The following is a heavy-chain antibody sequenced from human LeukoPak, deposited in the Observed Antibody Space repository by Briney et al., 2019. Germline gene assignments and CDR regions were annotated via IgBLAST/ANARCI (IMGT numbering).Heavy chain of an antibody. D-gene: IGHD3-22*01. CDR3: ARDRSYYYDSSGPPYY. Sequence: GGSLRLSCAASGFTFSSYGMSWVRQAPGKGLEWVSAISGSGGSTYYADSVKGRFTISRDNAKNSLYLQMNSLRAEDTAVYYCARDRSYYYDSSGPPYYWGQGTLVTVSS. CDR1: GFTFSSYG. CDR2: ISGSGGST. J-gene: IGHJ4*02. V-gene: IGHV3-23*01.